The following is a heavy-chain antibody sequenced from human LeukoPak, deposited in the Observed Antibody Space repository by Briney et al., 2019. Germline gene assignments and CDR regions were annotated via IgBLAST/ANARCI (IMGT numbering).Heavy chain of an antibody. CDR1: GFTVSSNY. CDR2: IYSGGST. J-gene: IGHJ6*02. CDR3: ARDFIRVKHSGYDPSYYGMDV. Sequence: GGSLRLSCAASGFTVSSNYMSWVRQAPGKGLEWVSVIYSGGSTYYADSVKGRFTISRDNSKNTLYLQMNSLRAEDTAVYYCARDFIRVKHSGYDPSYYGMDVWGQGTTVTVSS. V-gene: IGHV3-53*01. D-gene: IGHD5-12*01.